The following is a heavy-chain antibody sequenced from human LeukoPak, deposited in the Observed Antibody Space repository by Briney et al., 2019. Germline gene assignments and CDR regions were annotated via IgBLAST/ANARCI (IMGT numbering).Heavy chain of an antibody. CDR2: IYSGGST. CDR1: GFTVSSNY. J-gene: IGHJ5*02. CDR3: ARDLGMVRGAITFDP. Sequence: PGGSLRLSCAASGFTVSSNYISWVRQAPGKGLEWVSVIYSGGSTYYADSVKGRFTISRDNSKNTLYLQMNSLRAEDTAVYYCARDLGMVRGAITFDPWGQGTLVTVSS. D-gene: IGHD3-10*01. V-gene: IGHV3-53*01.